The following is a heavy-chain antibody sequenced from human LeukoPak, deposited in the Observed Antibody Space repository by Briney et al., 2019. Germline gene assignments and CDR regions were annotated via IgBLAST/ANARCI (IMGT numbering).Heavy chain of an antibody. J-gene: IGHJ4*02. CDR2: IYYSGST. V-gene: IGHV4-38-2*01. CDR3: ARLSLGSGGFYFDY. Sequence: SETLSLTCAVSGYSISSGYYWGWIRQPPGKGLEWIGSIYYSGSTYYNPSLKSRVTISVDTSKNQFSLKLSSVTAADTAVYYCARLSLGSGGFYFDYWGQGTLVTVSS. D-gene: IGHD3-10*01. CDR1: GYSISSGYY.